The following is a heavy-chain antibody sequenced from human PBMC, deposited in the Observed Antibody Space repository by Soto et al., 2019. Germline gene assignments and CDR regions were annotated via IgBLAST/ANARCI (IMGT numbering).Heavy chain of an antibody. CDR1: GFTFSSYG. Sequence: HPGGSLRLSCAASGFTFSSYGMHWVRQAPGKGLEWVAVISYDGSNKYYADSVKGRFTISRDNSKNTLYLQMNSLRAEDTAVYYCAAGYSSGWPEVGFDYWGQGTLVTVSS. V-gene: IGHV3-30*03. D-gene: IGHD6-19*01. J-gene: IGHJ4*02. CDR2: ISYDGSNK. CDR3: AAGYSSGWPEVGFDY.